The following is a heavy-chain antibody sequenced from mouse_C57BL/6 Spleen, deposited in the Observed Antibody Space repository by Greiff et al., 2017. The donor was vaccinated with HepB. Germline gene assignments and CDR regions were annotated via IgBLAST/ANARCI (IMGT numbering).Heavy chain of an antibody. V-gene: IGHV8-12*01. CDR3: ARSVVLLRSYYYAMDY. Sequence: QVTLKESGPGILQSSQTLSLTCSFSGFSLSTSGMGVSWIRQPSGKGLEWLAHIYWDDDKRYNPSLKSRLTISKDTSRNQVFLKITSVDTADTATYYCARSVVLLRSYYYAMDYWGQGTSVTVSS. CDR1: GFSLSTSGMG. J-gene: IGHJ4*01. D-gene: IGHD1-1*01. CDR2: IYWDDDK.